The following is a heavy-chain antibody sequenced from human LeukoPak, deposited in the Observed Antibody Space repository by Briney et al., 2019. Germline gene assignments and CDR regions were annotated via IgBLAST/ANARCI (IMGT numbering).Heavy chain of an antibody. J-gene: IGHJ4*02. CDR2: ISSNGGST. V-gene: IGHV3-64*01. D-gene: IGHD5-12*01. Sequence: GGSLRLSCAASGFTFSSYAMHWVRQAPGKGLEYVSAISSNGGSTYYANSVKGRFTISRDSSKNTLYLQMGSLRAEDMAVYYCARALSGYDFYDYWGQGTLVTVSS. CDR1: GFTFSSYA. CDR3: ARALSGYDFYDY.